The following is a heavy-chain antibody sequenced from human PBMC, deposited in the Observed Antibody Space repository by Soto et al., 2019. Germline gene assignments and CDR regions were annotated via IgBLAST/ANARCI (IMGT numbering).Heavy chain of an antibody. CDR3: ARIRSIFSGGRNDD. D-gene: IGHD2-15*01. CDR1: GGSLSTYY. Sequence: QVHLQESGPGLVKPSETLSLTCTVSGGSLSTYYWSWIRQPPGKGLEWIGYDHDRATTRYNPALRTRVTISADTSKNQFSLSLRSVTAADTAVYFCARIRSIFSGGRNDDWGQGILVTVSA. V-gene: IGHV4-59*08. J-gene: IGHJ4*02. CDR2: DHDRATT.